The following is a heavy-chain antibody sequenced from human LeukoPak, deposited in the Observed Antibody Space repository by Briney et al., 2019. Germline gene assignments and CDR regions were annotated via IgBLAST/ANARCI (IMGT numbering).Heavy chain of an antibody. D-gene: IGHD2-15*01. CDR3: ARDGYCSGGSCYYFDY. Sequence: PSQTLSLTCTVSGGSISSGDYYWSWIRQPPGKGLEWIGYIYYSGSTYYNPSPKSRVTISVDTSKNQFSLKLSSVTAADTAVYYCARDGYCSGGSCYYFDYWGQGTLVTVSS. V-gene: IGHV4-30-4*01. J-gene: IGHJ4*02. CDR2: IYYSGST. CDR1: GGSISSGDYY.